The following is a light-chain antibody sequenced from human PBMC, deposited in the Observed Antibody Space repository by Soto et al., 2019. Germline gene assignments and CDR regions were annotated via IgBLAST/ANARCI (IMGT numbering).Light chain of an antibody. CDR1: QSVTSSS. CDR3: HQYGSSPWT. V-gene: IGKV3-20*01. CDR2: GVS. J-gene: IGKJ1*01. Sequence: EIVLTQSPGTLSSSPGERASLSCRASQSVTSSSLGWYQQKPGQAPRLLMHGVSSRATGIPDRFSGSGSGTHFTLNISRLEPEDFAVYYCHQYGSSPWTFGQGTKVEIK.